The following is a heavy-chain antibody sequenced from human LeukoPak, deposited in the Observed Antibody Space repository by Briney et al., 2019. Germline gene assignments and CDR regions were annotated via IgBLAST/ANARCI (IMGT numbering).Heavy chain of an antibody. CDR3: ARAVVGGSSSHFDY. V-gene: IGHV4-59*01. CDR2: IYYSGST. CDR1: GGSISSYH. Sequence: SETLSLTCTVSGGSISSYHWSWLRQPPGKGLEWIAYIYYSGSTNYNPSLKSRVTISVDTSENQFSLHLSSVTSADTAVYYCARAVVGGSSSHFDYWGQGTLVTVSS. J-gene: IGHJ4*02. D-gene: IGHD1-26*01.